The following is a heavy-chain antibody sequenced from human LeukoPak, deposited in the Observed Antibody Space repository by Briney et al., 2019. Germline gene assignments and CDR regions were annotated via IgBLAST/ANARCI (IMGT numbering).Heavy chain of an antibody. D-gene: IGHD3-9*01. J-gene: IGHJ6*02. V-gene: IGHV3-23*01. CDR3: AKAFGPAYYDILTGKTSHYYGMDV. CDR2: ISGSGGST. Sequence: GGSLRLSCAASGFTFSSYAMSWVRQAPGKGLEWVSAISGSGGSTYYADSAKGRFTISRDNSKNTLYLQMNSLRAEDTAVYYCAKAFGPAYYDILTGKTSHYYGMDVWGQGTTVTVSS. CDR1: GFTFSSYA.